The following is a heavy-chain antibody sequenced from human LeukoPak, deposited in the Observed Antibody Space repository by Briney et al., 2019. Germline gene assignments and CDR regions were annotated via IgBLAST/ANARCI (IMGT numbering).Heavy chain of an antibody. J-gene: IGHJ3*02. CDR1: GFTVSSNY. V-gene: IGHV3-7*01. CDR3: ARSQDAFDI. CDR2: IKQDGSEK. Sequence: GGSLRLSCAASGFTVSSNYMSWVRQAPGKGLEWVANIKQDGSEKYYVDSVKGRFTISRDNAKNSLYLQMNSLRAEDTAVYYCARSQDAFDIWGQGTMVTVSS.